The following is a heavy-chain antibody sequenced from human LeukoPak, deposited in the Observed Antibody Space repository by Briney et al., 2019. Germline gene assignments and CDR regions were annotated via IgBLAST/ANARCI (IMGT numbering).Heavy chain of an antibody. V-gene: IGHV3-23*01. CDR2: LSSSGGST. J-gene: IGHJ4*02. D-gene: IGHD1-26*01. CDR1: GFTFSSYA. CDR3: AKSQRIVGAISHKYCFGY. Sequence: PGGSLRLSCAASGFTFSSYAMSWVRQAPGKGLEWVSTLSSSGGSTYYADSVTGRFTISRGNSRDTLYLQMNSLRAEDTAVYYCAKSQRIVGAISHKYCFGYWGQGTLVTVSS.